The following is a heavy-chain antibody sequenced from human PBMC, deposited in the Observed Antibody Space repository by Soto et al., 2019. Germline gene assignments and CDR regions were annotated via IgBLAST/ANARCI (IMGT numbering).Heavy chain of an antibody. Sequence: GGSLRVSCASSVFTFSIYAMSWVRQAPGKGLELVSAISGSGGSTYYADSVKGRFTISRDNSKKTLYLQMNSLRAEDTAVYYCANKQSYDPPYWGQGTLVTVSS. CDR3: ANKQSYDPPY. CDR2: ISGSGGST. J-gene: IGHJ4*02. V-gene: IGHV3-23*01. D-gene: IGHD1-26*01. CDR1: VFTFSIYA.